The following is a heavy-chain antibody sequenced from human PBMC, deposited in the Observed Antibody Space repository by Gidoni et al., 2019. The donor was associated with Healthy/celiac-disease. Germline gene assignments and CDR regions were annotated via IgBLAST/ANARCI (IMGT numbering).Heavy chain of an antibody. CDR3: ARECYSGYDSWSPFDY. Sequence: QEQLLETGPGLVTTSATMYTPSAHSGGTISSSNWWSWVRQPPGKGLEWIGEIYHSGSTNYNPALMSRVIISVDKSKNQCSLQLSSVTAADTAVDYCARECYSGYDSWSPFDYWGQGTLVTVSS. V-gene: IGHV4-4*02. D-gene: IGHD5-12*01. J-gene: IGHJ4*02. CDR1: GGTISSSNW. CDR2: IYHSGST.